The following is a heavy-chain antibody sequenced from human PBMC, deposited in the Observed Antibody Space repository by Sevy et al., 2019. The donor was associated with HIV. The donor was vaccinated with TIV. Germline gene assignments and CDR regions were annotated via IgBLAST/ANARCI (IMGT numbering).Heavy chain of an antibody. D-gene: IGHD4-4*01. CDR3: ASTTVTNGFDY. J-gene: IGHJ4*02. Sequence: ASVKVSCKAAGGTFSSYAISWVRQAPGQGLEWMGGIIPIFGTANYAQKFQGRVTITADESTSTAYMELSSLRSEDTAVYYCASTTVTNGFDYWGQGTLVTVSS. CDR2: IIPIFGTA. V-gene: IGHV1-69*13. CDR1: GGTFSSYA.